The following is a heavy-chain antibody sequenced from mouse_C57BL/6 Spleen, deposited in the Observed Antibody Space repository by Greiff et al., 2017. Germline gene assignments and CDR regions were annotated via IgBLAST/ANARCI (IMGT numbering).Heavy chain of an antibody. CDR3: ARHGDYYYFDY. CDR2: FDPSDSYT. CDR1: GYTFTSYW. J-gene: IGHJ2*01. Sequence: VQLQQPGAELVMPGASVKLSCKASGYTFTSYWMHWVKQRPGQGLEWIGEFDPSDSYTNYNQKFKGKSTLTVDKSSSTAYMQLSNLTSEYSAVYYCARHGDYYYFDYWGQGTTLTVSS. D-gene: IGHD2-13*01. V-gene: IGHV1-69*01.